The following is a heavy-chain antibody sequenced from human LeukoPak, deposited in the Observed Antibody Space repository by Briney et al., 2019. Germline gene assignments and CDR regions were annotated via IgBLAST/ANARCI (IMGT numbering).Heavy chain of an antibody. CDR1: GDSVSSNRAA. J-gene: IGHJ6*02. Sequence: KTSQTLSLTCAISGDSVSSNRAAWHWIWQSPSRGLEWLGRTYCRSEWYDDYAASVKSRITINPDTSKNQFSLQLNSVTPEDTAVYYCARDGGSYSNSYGMDVWGQGTTVTVSS. D-gene: IGHD1-26*01. CDR3: ARDGGSYSNSYGMDV. CDR2: TYCRSEWYD. V-gene: IGHV6-1*01.